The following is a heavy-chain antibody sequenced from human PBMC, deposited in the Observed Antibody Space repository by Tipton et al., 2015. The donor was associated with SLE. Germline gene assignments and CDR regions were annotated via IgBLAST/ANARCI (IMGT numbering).Heavy chain of an antibody. CDR2: IYTNGST. CDR1: GGSISSGSYY. J-gene: IGHJ4*02. CDR3: ARESIAAAGPFDY. Sequence: TLSLTCTVSGGSISSGSYYWSWIRQPAGKGLEWIGRIYTNGSTKYNPPLKSRVTISVDTSKNQFSLKLSSVTAADTAVYYCARESIAAAGPFDYWGQGTLVTVSS. V-gene: IGHV4-61*02. D-gene: IGHD6-13*01.